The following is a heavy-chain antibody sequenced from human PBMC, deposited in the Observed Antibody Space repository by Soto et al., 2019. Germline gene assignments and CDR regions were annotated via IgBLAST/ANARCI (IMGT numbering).Heavy chain of an antibody. D-gene: IGHD2-15*01. Sequence: PGGSLRLSCTVSGFAFNNYGINWVRQAPGKGLEWVSSISKSDYTYYSDSVKGRFTISRDNAKNSVSLQTNTLRVEDTAWAEGATEVHWGQGTLVTVSS. J-gene: IGHJ4*02. CDR2: ISKSDYT. CDR3: ATEVH. V-gene: IGHV3-21*01. CDR1: GFAFNNYG.